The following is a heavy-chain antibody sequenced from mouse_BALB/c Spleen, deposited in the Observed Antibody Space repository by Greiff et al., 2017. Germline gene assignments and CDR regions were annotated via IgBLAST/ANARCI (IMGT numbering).Heavy chain of an antibody. CDR2: INPYNGAT. CDR1: GYSFTGYY. D-gene: IGHD2-10*01. CDR3: TREKDPYYGNYEAMDY. Sequence: EVQLQQSGPELVKPGASVKISCKASGYSFTGYYMHWVKQSHVKSLEWIGRINPYNGATSYNQNFKDKASLTVDKSSSTAYMELSSLTNEDSAVYYCTREKDPYYGNYEAMDYWGQGTSVTVSS. J-gene: IGHJ4*01. V-gene: IGHV1-31*01.